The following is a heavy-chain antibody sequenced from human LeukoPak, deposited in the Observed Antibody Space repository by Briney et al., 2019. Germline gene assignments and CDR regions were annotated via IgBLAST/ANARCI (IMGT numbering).Heavy chain of an antibody. V-gene: IGHV3-23*01. CDR1: GFTFNSYV. Sequence: PGGSLRLSCAASGFTFNSYVMSWVRQAPGKGLEWVSAISGSGGNTYYADSVKGRITISRDNSKNTLYLQVNSLRAEDTAVYYCAKTGYSSTWYGGGRDYWGQGTLVTVSS. J-gene: IGHJ4*02. CDR2: ISGSGGNT. D-gene: IGHD6-13*01. CDR3: AKTGYSSTWYGGGRDY.